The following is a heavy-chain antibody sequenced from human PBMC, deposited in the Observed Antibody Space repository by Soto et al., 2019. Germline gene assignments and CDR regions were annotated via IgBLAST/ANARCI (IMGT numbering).Heavy chain of an antibody. J-gene: IGHJ4*01. D-gene: IGHD3-16*01. CDR3: VRDQLILIGGFIRSFDF. CDR1: GFSFSRYW. CDR2: IKQDGSEK. Sequence: SLSLSGAFSGFSFSRYWMTWVRQAPGKGLEWVANIKQDGSEKYYVDSVKGRFTISRDNAKNSLFLQMDSLRAEDSHMYYCVRDQLILIGGFIRSFDFWGHGARVTVSS. V-gene: IGHV3-7*03.